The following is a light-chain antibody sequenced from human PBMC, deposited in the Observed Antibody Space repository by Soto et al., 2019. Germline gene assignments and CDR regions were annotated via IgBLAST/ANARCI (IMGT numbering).Light chain of an antibody. Sequence: QSVLTQPASVSGSPGQSITISCPGTSSDVGGHNYVSWYQQHPGRAPKLMIYEVSNRPSGVSNRFSGSKSGNTASLTISGLQPEDEADYYCSSYTSSSTDVFGTGTKVTVL. V-gene: IGLV2-14*01. CDR3: SSYTSSSTDV. CDR1: SSDVGGHNY. J-gene: IGLJ1*01. CDR2: EVS.